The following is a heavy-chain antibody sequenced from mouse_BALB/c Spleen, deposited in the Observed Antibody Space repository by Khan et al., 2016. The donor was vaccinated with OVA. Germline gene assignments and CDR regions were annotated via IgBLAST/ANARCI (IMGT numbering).Heavy chain of an antibody. J-gene: IGHJ3*01. CDR3: ARDRYYYGRGLAY. CDR1: GFSLTGYG. D-gene: IGHD1-1*01. Sequence: QVQLKESGPGLVAPSQSLSITCTVSGFSLTGYGVNWVRQSPGKGLEWLGMIWGDGSIDYNSALKSRLSISKDNYKSQVFLKMNSLQTDDTARYYCARDRYYYGRGLAYWGQGTLVTVSA. CDR2: IWGDGSI. V-gene: IGHV2-6-7*01.